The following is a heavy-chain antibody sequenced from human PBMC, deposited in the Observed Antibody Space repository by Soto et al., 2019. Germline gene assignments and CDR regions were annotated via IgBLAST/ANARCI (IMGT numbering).Heavy chain of an antibody. CDR2: ISHSGST. Sequence: PSETLSLTCAVHGGSFIGNHWTWIRQPPGKGLEWIGEISHSGSTNCNPSLKSRVTISVDTSKNQFSLKLNSVTAADTAVYYCARRYCSTTSCLAGFDPWGRGTLVTVSS. CDR3: ARRYCSTTSCLAGFDP. J-gene: IGHJ5*02. D-gene: IGHD2-2*01. CDR1: GGSFIGNH. V-gene: IGHV4-34*01.